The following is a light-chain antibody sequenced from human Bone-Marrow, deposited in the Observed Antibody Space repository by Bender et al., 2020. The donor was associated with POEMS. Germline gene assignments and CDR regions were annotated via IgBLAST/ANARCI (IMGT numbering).Light chain of an antibody. Sequence: QSVLTQPPSESGAPGQRVTISCTGSSSNTGSGYDINWYQHLPGTAPKLLIYGYNNRPSGVPDRFSGSKSGTSASLAITGLQAEDEGDYYCQSYDNSLGGWVFGGGTKLTVL. CDR1: SSNTGSGYD. V-gene: IGLV1-40*01. CDR2: GYN. J-gene: IGLJ3*02. CDR3: QSYDNSLGGWV.